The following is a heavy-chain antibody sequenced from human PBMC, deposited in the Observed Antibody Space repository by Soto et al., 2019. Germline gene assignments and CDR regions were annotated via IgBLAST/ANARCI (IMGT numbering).Heavy chain of an antibody. CDR2: VYYAGNT. V-gene: IGHV4-39*01. CDR1: GDSISSSRYY. J-gene: IGHJ5*02. Sequence: QLQLQESGPGLVKPSETLSLTCTVSGDSISSSRYYWGWIRQPPGKGLEWIGSVYYAGNTYYNPSLKSRVTISVDTSKNQFSLNLRSVTAADTSLYYCARQRDAYYGSWNWFDPWGQGTLVTVSS. CDR3: ARQRDAYYGSWNWFDP. D-gene: IGHD3-10*01.